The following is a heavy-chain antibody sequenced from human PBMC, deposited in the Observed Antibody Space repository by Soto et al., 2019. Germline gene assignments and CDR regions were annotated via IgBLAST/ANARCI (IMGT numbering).Heavy chain of an antibody. J-gene: IGHJ6*02. D-gene: IGHD2-15*01. CDR2: ISGSGGST. V-gene: IGHV3-23*01. CDR3: AKGLVVVAANPFYYGMDV. CDR1: GFTFSSYA. Sequence: EVQLLESGGGLVQPGGSLRLSCAASGFTFSSYAMSWVRQAPGKGLEWVSAISGSGGSTYYADSVKGRFTISKDNSKNTLYLQMNSLRPEDTAVYYCAKGLVVVAANPFYYGMDVWGQGTTVTSSS.